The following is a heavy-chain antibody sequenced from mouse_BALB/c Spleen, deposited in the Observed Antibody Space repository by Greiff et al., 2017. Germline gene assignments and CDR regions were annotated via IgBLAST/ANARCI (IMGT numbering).Heavy chain of an antibody. V-gene: IGHV14-4*02. D-gene: IGHD1-1*01. CDR1: GFNIKDYY. CDR3: TVVARDAMDY. Sequence: EVQLQQSGAELVRSGASVKLSCTASGFNIKDYYMHWVKQRPEQGLEWIGWIDPENGDTEYAPKFQGKATMTADTSSNTAYLQLSSLTSEDTAVYYCTVVARDAMDYWGQGTSVTVSS. CDR2: IDPENGDT. J-gene: IGHJ4*01.